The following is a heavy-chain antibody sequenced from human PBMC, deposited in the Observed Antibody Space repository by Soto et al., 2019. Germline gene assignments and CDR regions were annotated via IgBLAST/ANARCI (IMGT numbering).Heavy chain of an antibody. CDR3: ARASALNSGYDYMDYFDY. J-gene: IGHJ4*02. D-gene: IGHD5-12*01. CDR2: INLSGGST. CDR1: GYTFTSYY. Sequence: QVQLVQSGAEVKKPGASVKVSCKASGYTFTSYYLHWVRQAPGQGLEWMGIINLSGGSTIYAQKFQDRVAMTRGMFTSTVYQDLSSLTSEDTAVYYCARASALNSGYDYMDYFDYWGQGTLVTVSS. V-gene: IGHV1-46*01.